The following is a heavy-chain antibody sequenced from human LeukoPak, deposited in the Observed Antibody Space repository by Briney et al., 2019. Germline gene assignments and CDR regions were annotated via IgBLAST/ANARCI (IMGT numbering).Heavy chain of an antibody. V-gene: IGHV3-30-3*02. D-gene: IGHD4-23*01. CDR3: AKSPTVDAAFDI. J-gene: IGHJ3*02. CDR1: GFTFSSYA. Sequence: PGWSLTVSCAASGFTFSSYAMHGVRQAPGKGLELVAVISYDGSNRYCAASVKGRFTVSRDSSKNTLFLHMNSLRAEDTALYYCAKSPTVDAAFDIWGQGTMVTVSS. CDR2: ISYDGSNR.